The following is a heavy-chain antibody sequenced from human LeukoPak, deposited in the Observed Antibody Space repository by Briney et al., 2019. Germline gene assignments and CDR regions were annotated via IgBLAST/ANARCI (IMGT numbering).Heavy chain of an antibody. CDR1: GFTFSSYA. D-gene: IGHD1-26*01. Sequence: GGSLRLSCAASGFTFSSYAMSWVRQAPGKGLEWVSGISGSGDTYYADSVKGRFTISRDNSKNTLYLQMNSLRAEDTAVYYCARAGSIRFDYWGQGTLVTVSS. CDR2: ISGSGDT. V-gene: IGHV3-23*01. J-gene: IGHJ4*02. CDR3: ARAGSIRFDY.